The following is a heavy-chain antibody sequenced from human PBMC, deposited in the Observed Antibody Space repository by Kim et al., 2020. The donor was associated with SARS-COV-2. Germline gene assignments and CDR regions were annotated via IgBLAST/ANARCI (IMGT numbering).Heavy chain of an antibody. V-gene: IGHV4-38-2*02. CDR2: IHHSGST. CDR3: ARAAATGAVAGGMDV. CDR1: GYSISSGYY. D-gene: IGHD6-19*01. J-gene: IGHJ6*02. Sequence: SETLSLTCTVSGYSISSGYYWGWIRQPPGKGLEWIGSIHHSGSTYYNPSLKRRVTISVDTSKNQFSLKLSSVTAADTAVYYCARAAATGAVAGGMDVWGQGTTVTVSS.